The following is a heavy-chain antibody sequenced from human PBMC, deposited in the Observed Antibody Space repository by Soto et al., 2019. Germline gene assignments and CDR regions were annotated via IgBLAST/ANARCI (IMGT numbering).Heavy chain of an antibody. CDR3: AREGILGPFDGYDL. V-gene: IGHV1-18*01. CDR2: SSTHNGNT. J-gene: IGHJ3*01. Sequence: QVQLVQSGGEVKKPGASVKVSCKTSTFTSSGISWVRLAPGQGLEWLGWSSTHNGNTIYAPKYQGRVTMTRDTSTTTVDMELRSLKSDVTAVYICAREGILGPFDGYDLWGQGTMGTVTS. CDR1: TFTSSG. D-gene: IGHD3-3*01.